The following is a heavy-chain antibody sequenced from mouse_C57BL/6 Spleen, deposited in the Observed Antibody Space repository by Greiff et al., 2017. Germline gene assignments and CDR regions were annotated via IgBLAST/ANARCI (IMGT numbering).Heavy chain of an antibody. CDR3: ARPDSSGYPFAY. V-gene: IGHV1-47*01. CDR1: GYTFTTYP. J-gene: IGHJ3*01. Sequence: VQVVESGAELVKPGASVKMSCKASGYTFTTYPIEWMKQNHGKSLEWIGNFHPYNDDTKYNEKFKGKATLTVEKSSSTVYLELSRLTSDDSAVYYCARPDSSGYPFAYWGQGTLVTVSA. CDR2: FHPYNDDT. D-gene: IGHD3-2*02.